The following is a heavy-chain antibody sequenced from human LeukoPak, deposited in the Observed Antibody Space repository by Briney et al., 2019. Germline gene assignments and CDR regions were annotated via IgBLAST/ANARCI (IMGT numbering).Heavy chain of an antibody. CDR3: AKGGATVIDY. D-gene: IGHD4-17*01. Sequence: LWVSRINSDGSSTTSADSVKGRFTISRDNAQNTLYLQMNSLRAEDTAVYYCAKGGATVIDYWGQGTLVTVSS. CDR2: INSDGSST. J-gene: IGHJ4*02. V-gene: IGHV3-74*01.